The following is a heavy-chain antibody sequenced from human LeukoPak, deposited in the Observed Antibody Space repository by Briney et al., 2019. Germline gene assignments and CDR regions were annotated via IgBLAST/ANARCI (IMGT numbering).Heavy chain of an antibody. Sequence: GGSLRLSCAASGFTFTTYSMSWVRQAPGKGLEWVSGTSDRGDYTYYADSVKGRFTISRDSSKNTLFLQMNSLRAEDTALYFCARKAQYNGHYPLDYWGQGTLVTVSS. CDR1: GFTFTTYS. V-gene: IGHV3-23*01. CDR3: ARKAQYNGHYPLDY. CDR2: TSDRGDYT. D-gene: IGHD1-7*01. J-gene: IGHJ4*02.